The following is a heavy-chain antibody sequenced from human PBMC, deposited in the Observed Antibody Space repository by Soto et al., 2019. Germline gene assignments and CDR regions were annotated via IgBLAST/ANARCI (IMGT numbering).Heavy chain of an antibody. J-gene: IGHJ4*02. V-gene: IGHV1-46*01. CDR1: GYTFRNYY. D-gene: IGHD3-22*01. CDR3: GRAFDRSGLY. CDR2: INPSGGAT. Sequence: ASVKVYCKAAGYTFRNYYIHWGRQAPGQGLEWMGLINPSGGATSYSQRFQGRVTITKDSSTSTVYMELSSLGSEDTAVYYCGRAFDRSGLYWGQGTLVTVSS.